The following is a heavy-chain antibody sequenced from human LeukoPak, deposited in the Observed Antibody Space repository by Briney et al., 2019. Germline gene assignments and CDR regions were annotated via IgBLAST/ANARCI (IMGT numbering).Heavy chain of an antibody. Sequence: PWETLSLTCTVSGGSISSSSSYWGWIRQPPGKGLEWIGNIYYSGSTYYNPSLKSRVTISVDTSKNQFSLRLSSVTAADTAVYFCARLTVVSLGDAFDIWGHGTMVTVSS. CDR2: IYYSGST. J-gene: IGHJ3*02. CDR1: GGSISSSSSY. D-gene: IGHD3-22*01. CDR3: ARLTVVSLGDAFDI. V-gene: IGHV4-39*01.